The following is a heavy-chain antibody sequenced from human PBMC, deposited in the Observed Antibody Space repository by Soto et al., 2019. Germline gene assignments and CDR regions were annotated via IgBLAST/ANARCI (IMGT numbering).Heavy chain of an antibody. Sequence: ASVKVSCKASGYTFLNYDVAWVRRAPGQGLEWMGWSSISKGKTYYQQSLQGRVTMTTDTATTTAYMEVRSLRSDDTAVYYFARKGYSATFGLDVSGQATMRTVSS. D-gene: IGHD4-4*01. J-gene: IGHJ6*02. CDR2: SSISKGKT. V-gene: IGHV1-18*01. CDR1: GYTFLNYD. CDR3: ARKGYSATFGLDV.